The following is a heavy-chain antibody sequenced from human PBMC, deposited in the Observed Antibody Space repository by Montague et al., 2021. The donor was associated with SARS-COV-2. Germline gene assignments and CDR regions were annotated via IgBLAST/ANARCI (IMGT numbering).Heavy chain of an antibody. J-gene: IGHJ5*02. CDR2: IYYSGST. D-gene: IGHD3-3*01. CDR1: GGSVSSYY. Sequence: SETLSLTCTVSGGSVSSYYWSWIRQSPGKGLQWLGYIYYSGSTEYNPSLKSRVTMSVDTSKNQLSLRLNSVTTADTAVYFCARAGGFYDYWSGYSSSAGFFAPWGQGILVTVSS. V-gene: IGHV4-59*02. CDR3: ARAGGFYDYWSGYSSSAGFFAP.